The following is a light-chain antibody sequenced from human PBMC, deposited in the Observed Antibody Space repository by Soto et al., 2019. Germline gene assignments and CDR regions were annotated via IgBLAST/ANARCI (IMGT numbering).Light chain of an antibody. J-gene: IGKJ1*01. CDR3: QQYQNLWT. CDR2: RAS. CDR1: QTIYSN. Sequence: IQITQSPATLSVSPGERATLSCRASQTIYSNVAWYQQRPGQAPRLLIYRASARATGIPARLSGSGSGTEFTLTIGSLQSEDYAVYYCQQYQNLWTFGQGTKVDIK. V-gene: IGKV3-15*01.